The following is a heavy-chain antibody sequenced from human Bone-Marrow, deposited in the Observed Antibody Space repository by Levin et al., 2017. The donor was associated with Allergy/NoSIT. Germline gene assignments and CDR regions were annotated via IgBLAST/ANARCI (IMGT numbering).Heavy chain of an antibody. D-gene: IGHD3-3*01. V-gene: IGHV1-8*01. CDR3: ARGRYYDFWSGYYNHHIFDY. J-gene: IGHJ4*02. Sequence: AASVKVSCKASGYTFTSYDINWVRQATGQGLEWMGWMNPNSGNTGYAQKFQGRVTMTRNTSISTAYMELSSLRSEDTAVYYCARGRYYDFWSGYYNHHIFDYWGQGTLVTVSS. CDR1: GYTFTSYD. CDR2: MNPNSGNT.